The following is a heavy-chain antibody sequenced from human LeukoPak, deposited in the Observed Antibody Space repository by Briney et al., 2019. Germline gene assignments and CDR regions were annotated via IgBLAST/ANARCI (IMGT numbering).Heavy chain of an antibody. CDR1: GGSISSSSYY. V-gene: IGHV4-39*07. CDR2: IYHSGST. J-gene: IGHJ5*02. Sequence: SETLSLTCTVSGGSISSSSYYWGWIRQPPGKGLEWIGSIYHSGSTYYNPSLKSRVTISVDTSKNQFSLKLSSVTAADTAVYYCARVLADNWFDPWGQGTLVTVSS. CDR3: ARVLADNWFDP.